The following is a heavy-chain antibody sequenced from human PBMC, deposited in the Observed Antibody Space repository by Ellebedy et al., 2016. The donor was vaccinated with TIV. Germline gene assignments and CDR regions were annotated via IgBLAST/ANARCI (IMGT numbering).Heavy chain of an antibody. CDR2: INTYNGNR. Sequence: AASVKVSCKASGYTFINYGFIWMRQAPGQGLEWMGWINTYNGNRNYAQRFQGRVTMTTDTSTSTVYIDLRSLRSYDTAVYYCTRDTFNVLTGSSFDPWGQGTLVTVSS. D-gene: IGHD3-9*01. CDR3: TRDTFNVLTGSSFDP. V-gene: IGHV1-18*04. CDR1: GYTFINYG. J-gene: IGHJ5*02.